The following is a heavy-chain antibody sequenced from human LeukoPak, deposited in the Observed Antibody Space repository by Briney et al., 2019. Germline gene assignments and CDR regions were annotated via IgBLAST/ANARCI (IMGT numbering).Heavy chain of an antibody. D-gene: IGHD1-1*01. CDR2: ISSDGSST. Sequence: GGSLRLSCVASLFTFSSYWMHWVRQAPGRGLVWVSRISSDGSSTSYADSVKGRFTIFRDNAKNTLYLQMNSLGAEDTAVYYCARALPPSVNTPWKWGQGTQVTVSS. CDR1: LFTFSSYW. CDR3: ARALPPSVNTPWK. V-gene: IGHV3-74*01. J-gene: IGHJ4*02.